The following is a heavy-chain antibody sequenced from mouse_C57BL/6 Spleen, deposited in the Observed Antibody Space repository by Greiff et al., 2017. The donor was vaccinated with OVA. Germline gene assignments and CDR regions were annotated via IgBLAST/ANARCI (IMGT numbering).Heavy chain of an antibody. D-gene: IGHD2-12*01. CDR2: ISYDGSN. CDR1: GYSITSGYY. V-gene: IGHV3-6*01. CDR3: ARGGEYDSVDY. Sequence: EVKVEESGPGLVKPSQSLSLTCSVTGYSITSGYYWNWIRQFPGNKLEWMGYISYDGSNNYNPSLKNRISITRDPSKNQFFLKLNSVTSEDTATYYCARGGEYDSVDYWRQGTTLTVSS. J-gene: IGHJ2*01.